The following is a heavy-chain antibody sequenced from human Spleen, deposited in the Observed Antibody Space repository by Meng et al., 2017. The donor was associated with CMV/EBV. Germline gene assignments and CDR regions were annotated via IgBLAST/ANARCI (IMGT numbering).Heavy chain of an antibody. D-gene: IGHD6-13*01. CDR2: IKQDGSEK. Sequence: GGSLRLSCAASGFTFSSYWMSWVRQAPGKGLEWVANIKQDGSEKYYVDSVKGRFTISRDNAKKSLSLQMHSVRVDDTAVYYCARGASWYAPPDYWGQGTLVTVSS. CDR1: GFTFSSYW. CDR3: ARGASWYAPPDY. J-gene: IGHJ4*02. V-gene: IGHV3-7*01.